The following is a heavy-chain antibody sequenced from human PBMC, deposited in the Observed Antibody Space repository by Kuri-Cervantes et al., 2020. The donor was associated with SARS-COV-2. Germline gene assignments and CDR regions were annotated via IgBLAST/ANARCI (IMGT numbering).Heavy chain of an antibody. CDR3: AKGHNSGWHKPPIDY. V-gene: IGHV4-39*07. Sequence: GSLRLSCTVSGGSISSGDYYWGWIRQPPGKGLEWIGSIYHSGSTYYNPSLKSRVTISVDTSKNQFSLKLSSVTAADTAVYYCAKGHNSGWHKPPIDYWGQGALVTVSS. D-gene: IGHD6-19*01. J-gene: IGHJ4*02. CDR2: IYHSGST. CDR1: GGSISSGDYY.